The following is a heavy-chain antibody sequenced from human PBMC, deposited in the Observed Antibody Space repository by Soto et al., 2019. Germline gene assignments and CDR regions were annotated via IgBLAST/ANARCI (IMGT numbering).Heavy chain of an antibody. Sequence: ASVKVSCKASGYTFTSYYMHWVRQAPGQGLEWMGIINPSGGSTSYAQKFQGRITMTRDTSTSTVYMELSSLRSEDTAVYYCAREVIAARPIAAASYGMDVWGQGTTVTVSS. CDR1: GYTFTSYY. V-gene: IGHV1-46*01. CDR3: AREVIAARPIAAASYGMDV. CDR2: INPSGGST. D-gene: IGHD6-6*01. J-gene: IGHJ6*02.